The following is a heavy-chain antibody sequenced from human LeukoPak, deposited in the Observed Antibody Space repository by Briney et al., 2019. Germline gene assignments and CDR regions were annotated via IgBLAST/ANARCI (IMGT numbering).Heavy chain of an antibody. CDR1: AYIFTFYG. D-gene: IGHD1-26*01. V-gene: IGHV1-18*01. Sequence: GAAVTVSLTCSAYIFTFYGITWVRQAPGQGREWMGWISPHNGETHYSHEVQDRVIMTTHASTTTAYMELRSLRSDATALYYCAKPREHDLMDLWGQGTLVTVSS. CDR3: AKPREHDLMDL. CDR2: ISPHNGET. J-gene: IGHJ5*02.